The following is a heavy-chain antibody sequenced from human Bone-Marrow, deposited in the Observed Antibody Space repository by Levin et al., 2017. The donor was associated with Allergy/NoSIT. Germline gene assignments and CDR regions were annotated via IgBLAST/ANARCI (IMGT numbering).Heavy chain of an antibody. CDR2: MNPRGGST. Sequence: ASVKVSCKASGYTFTSYYLHWVRQAPGQGLEWMGIMNPRGGSTTYAQKFQGRVTMTRDTSTSTVYMELSSLRSEDTAVYYCARDLSGGLPDAFDMWGQGTIVSVSS. J-gene: IGHJ3*02. CDR1: GYTFTSYY. D-gene: IGHD1-1*01. V-gene: IGHV1-46*01. CDR3: ARDLSGGLPDAFDM.